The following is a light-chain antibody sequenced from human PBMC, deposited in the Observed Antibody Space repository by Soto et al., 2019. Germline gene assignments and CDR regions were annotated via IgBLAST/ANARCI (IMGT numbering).Light chain of an antibody. J-gene: IGKJ1*01. CDR1: QSISSW. CDR2: KAS. CDR3: QQYNTFPWR. V-gene: IGKV1-5*03. Sequence: DIQVTQSPSTLSASVGDRVTITCRASQSISSWLAWYQQKPGKAPKALIYKASSLESGVPSRFSGSESGTEFTLTISSLQPDDFATYYCQQYNTFPWRFGQGTKVEVK.